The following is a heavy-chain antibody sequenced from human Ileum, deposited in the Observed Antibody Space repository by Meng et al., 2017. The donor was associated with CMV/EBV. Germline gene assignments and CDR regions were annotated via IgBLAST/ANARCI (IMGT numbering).Heavy chain of an antibody. D-gene: IGHD3-3*01. CDR2: IYGGGTT. Sequence: GGSLRLSCGAASGFSVSENYMNWVRQAPGKGLEWVSVIYGGGTTHYADSVKGRFTISRDNSKNTLFLQMDSLRAEDTAVYYCARDWAPLEFQDSYYGMDVWGQGTTVTVSS. J-gene: IGHJ6*02. V-gene: IGHV3-53*01. CDR1: GFSVSENY. CDR3: ARDWAPLEFQDSYYGMDV.